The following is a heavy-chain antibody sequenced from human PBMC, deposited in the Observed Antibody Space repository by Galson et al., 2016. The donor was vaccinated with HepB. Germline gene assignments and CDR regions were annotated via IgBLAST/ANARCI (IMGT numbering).Heavy chain of an antibody. V-gene: IGHV4-31*02. CDR2: IYYTGST. Sequence: GKGLEWIGYIYYTGSTYYNPSLKSRLTISVDTSKNQFSLKLSSVAAADTAVYYCARDRGYYYDSSGYYFPWFDPWGQGTLVTVSS. J-gene: IGHJ5*02. CDR3: ARDRGYYYDSSGYYFPWFDP. D-gene: IGHD3-22*01.